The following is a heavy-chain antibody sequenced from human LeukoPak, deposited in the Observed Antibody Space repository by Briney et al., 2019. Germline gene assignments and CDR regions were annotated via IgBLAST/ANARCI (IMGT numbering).Heavy chain of an antibody. CDR2: ISSSSSTI. CDR1: GFTFSSYS. J-gene: IGHJ6*02. Sequence: GGSLRLSCAASGFTFSSYSMNWVRQAPGKGLEWVSYISSSSSTIYYADSVKGRFTISRDNAKNSLYLQMNSLRAEDTAVYYCARSIAVAGTLTSYYYYGMDVWGQGTTVTVSS. CDR3: ARSIAVAGTLTSYYYYGMDV. D-gene: IGHD6-19*01. V-gene: IGHV3-48*04.